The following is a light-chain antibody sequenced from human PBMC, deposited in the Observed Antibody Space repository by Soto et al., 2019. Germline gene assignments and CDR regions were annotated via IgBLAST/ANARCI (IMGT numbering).Light chain of an antibody. J-gene: IGKJ1*01. CDR3: LQHYRYPQT. V-gene: IGKV1-17*01. CDR2: GAS. CDR1: QGIRTD. Sequence: DIQMTQSPSSLSASVGDRVTITCRASQGIRTDLVWYQQKPGKAPTRLIYGASSLQSGVPSRFSVIGSGTEFPLVISSLQPADFSTYYCLQHYRYPQTFGQGTKVEIK.